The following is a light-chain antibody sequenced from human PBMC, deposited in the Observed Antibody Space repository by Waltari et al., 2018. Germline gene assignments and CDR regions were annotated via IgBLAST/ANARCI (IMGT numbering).Light chain of an antibody. CDR2: WAS. V-gene: IGKV4-1*01. CDR1: QSVSDHVNNKNY. J-gene: IGKJ1*01. CDR3: QQYYNTPPT. Sequence: VMTQSPDSLTVSPGERATINCRSSQSVSDHVNNKNYLAWYRQKPGQPPKLPISWASTREFGVPDRFSGSGSGTEFTLTISSLQPEDVAVYYCQQYYNTPPTFGQGTKVEIK.